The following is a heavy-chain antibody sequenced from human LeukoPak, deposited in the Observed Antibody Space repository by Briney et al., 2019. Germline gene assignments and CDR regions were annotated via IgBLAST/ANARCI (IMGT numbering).Heavy chain of an antibody. CDR1: GFTFSSYA. CDR2: ISGFNT. V-gene: IGHV3-23*01. D-gene: IGHD2-2*01. Sequence: PGGSLRLSCAASGFTFSSYAMSWVRQAPGKGLEWVSGISGFNTYYADSVNGRFTISRDNFKNVLYLQMNRLRVEDTAVYYCVKDVCTSPRCLLYSDSWGQGALVTVSS. CDR3: VKDVCTSPRCLLYSDS. J-gene: IGHJ4*02.